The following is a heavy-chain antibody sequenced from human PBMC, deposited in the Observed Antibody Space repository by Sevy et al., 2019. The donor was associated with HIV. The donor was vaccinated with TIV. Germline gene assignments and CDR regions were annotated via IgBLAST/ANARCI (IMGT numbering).Heavy chain of an antibody. V-gene: IGHV3-33*06. CDR3: AKGAGQYFFDY. Sequence: LSLTCAASGFSFSRYGMHWVRQAPGKGLEWVAVIWYDGSGKYYSDSVKGRFTISRDNSKNTLFLQMNSLRVEDTAIYYCAKGAGQYFFDYWGQGTLVTVSS. D-gene: IGHD1-26*01. CDR2: IWYDGSGK. J-gene: IGHJ4*02. CDR1: GFSFSRYG.